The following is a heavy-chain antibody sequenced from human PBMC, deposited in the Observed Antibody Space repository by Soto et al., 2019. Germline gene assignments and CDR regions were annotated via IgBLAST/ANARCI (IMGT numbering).Heavy chain of an antibody. CDR1: GGSISSYY. D-gene: IGHD1-26*01. J-gene: IGHJ4*02. CDR3: ARRWGPTFDC. V-gene: IGHV4-59*01. CDR2: IYYSGST. Sequence: QAQLQESGPGLVKPSETLSLTCTVSGGSISSYYWSWIRQPPGKGLEWIGYIYYSGSTNYNPSLKSRVTISVDTSKNQFSLKLSSVTAADTAVYYCARRWGPTFDCWGQGTLVTVSS.